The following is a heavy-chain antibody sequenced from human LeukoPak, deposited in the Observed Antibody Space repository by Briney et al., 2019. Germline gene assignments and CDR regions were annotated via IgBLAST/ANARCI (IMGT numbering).Heavy chain of an antibody. J-gene: IGHJ4*02. V-gene: IGHV4-4*08. Sequence: PSETLSLTCSVSGGHIDSVYWNWIRQAPGKGLEWIGYNDNSGSTKYNPSLQSRITMSRDTSKKQFSLKLTSVTAADTAMYYCASGAGWLIDYWGQGTLVSVSS. D-gene: IGHD6-19*01. CDR2: NDNSGST. CDR3: ASGAGWLIDY. CDR1: GGHIDSVY.